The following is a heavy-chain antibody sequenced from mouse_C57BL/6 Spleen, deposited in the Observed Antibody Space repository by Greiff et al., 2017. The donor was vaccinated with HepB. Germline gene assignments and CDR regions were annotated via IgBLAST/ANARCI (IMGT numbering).Heavy chain of an antibody. D-gene: IGHD3-2*02. CDR1: GYAFSSSW. V-gene: IGHV1-82*01. Sequence: QVQLKQSGPELVKPGASVKISCKASGYAFSSSWMNWVKQRPGKGLEWIGRIYPGDGDTNYNGKFKGKATLTADKSSSTAYMQLSSLTSEDSAVYFCARKGSGYSYYFDYWGQGTTLTVSS. CDR2: IYPGDGDT. CDR3: ARKGSGYSYYFDY. J-gene: IGHJ2*01.